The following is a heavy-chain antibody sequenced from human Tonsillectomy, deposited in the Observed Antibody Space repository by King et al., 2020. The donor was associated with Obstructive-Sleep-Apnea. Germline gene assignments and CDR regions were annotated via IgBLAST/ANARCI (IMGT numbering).Heavy chain of an antibody. D-gene: IGHD3-10*01. CDR3: AKDKWFGELLSNDAFDI. CDR2: ISGSGGTT. Sequence: EVQLVESGGGLVQPGGSLRLSCAASGFTFSSYAMSWVRQAPGKGLEWVSTISGSGGTTYYAASVKGRFTISRDNSKNTLYLQMNSLRAEDTAVYYCAKDKWFGELLSNDAFDIWGQGTMVTVSS. V-gene: IGHV3-23*04. J-gene: IGHJ3*02. CDR1: GFTFSSYA.